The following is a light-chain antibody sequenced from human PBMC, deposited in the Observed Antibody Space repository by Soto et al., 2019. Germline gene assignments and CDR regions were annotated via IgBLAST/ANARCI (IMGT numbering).Light chain of an antibody. Sequence: EVVWTQSPETLSLSPGERATLSCRASQSVSSSYLAWYQQKPGQAPRLLIYGASSRATGIPDRFSGSGSGTDFTLTISRLEPEDFAVYYCQQYGSSPLTFGGGTKVDI. CDR2: GAS. CDR3: QQYGSSPLT. V-gene: IGKV3-20*01. J-gene: IGKJ4*01. CDR1: QSVSSSY.